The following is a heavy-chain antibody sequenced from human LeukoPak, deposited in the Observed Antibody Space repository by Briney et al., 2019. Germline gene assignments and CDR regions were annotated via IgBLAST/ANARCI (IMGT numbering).Heavy chain of an antibody. CDR3: AKRNQGGYCSGGSCYDD. V-gene: IGHV3-43*02. D-gene: IGHD2-15*01. J-gene: IGHJ4*02. CDR1: GFTFDDYA. CDR2: ISGDGGST. Sequence: PGGSLRLSCAASGFTFDDYAMHWVRQAPGKGLEWDSLISGDGGSTYYADSVKGRFTISRDNSKNSLYLQMNSLRTEDTALYYCAKRNQGGYCSGGSCYDDWGQGTLVTVSS.